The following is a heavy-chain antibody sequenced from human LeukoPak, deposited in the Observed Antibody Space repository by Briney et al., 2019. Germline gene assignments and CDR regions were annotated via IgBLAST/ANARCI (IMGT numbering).Heavy chain of an antibody. CDR3: ARGSAPDY. J-gene: IGHJ4*02. Sequence: GGSLRLSCAASGFTFSSYAMHWVRQAPGKGLEWVAVISYDGSNKYYADSVMGRFTISRDNSKNTLYLQMNSLRAEDTAVYYCARGSAPDYWGQGTLVTVSS. V-gene: IGHV3-30-3*01. CDR1: GFTFSSYA. CDR2: ISYDGSNK. D-gene: IGHD6-6*01.